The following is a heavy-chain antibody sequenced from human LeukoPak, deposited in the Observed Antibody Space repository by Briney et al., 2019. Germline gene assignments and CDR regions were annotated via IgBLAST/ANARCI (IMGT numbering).Heavy chain of an antibody. V-gene: IGHV3-48*01. CDR3: ARAYRSSSPYYYYYYMDV. CDR1: GFTFSDAW. CDR2: ISSSSSTI. Sequence: EPGGSLRLSCAASGFTFSDAWMNWVRQAPGKGLEWVSYISSSSSTIYYADSVKGRFTISRDNAKNSLYLQMNSLRAEDTAVYYCARAYRSSSPYYYYYYMDVWGKGTTVTVSS. D-gene: IGHD6-6*01. J-gene: IGHJ6*03.